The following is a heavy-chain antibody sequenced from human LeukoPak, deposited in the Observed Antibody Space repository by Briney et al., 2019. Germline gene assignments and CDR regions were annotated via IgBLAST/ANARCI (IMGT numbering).Heavy chain of an antibody. Sequence: GESLKTSRKGSGYSFTSYWIGWVRQMPGKGVEWMGIIYPGDSDTRYSPSVQGQVTISADKSISTACLQWSSLKDSDSAMYYCPRQKITMVRVVIRSFDYWGRGTLVSVSS. V-gene: IGHV5-51*01. J-gene: IGHJ4*02. D-gene: IGHD3-10*01. CDR3: PRQKITMVRVVIRSFDY. CDR1: GYSFTSYW. CDR2: IYPGDSDT.